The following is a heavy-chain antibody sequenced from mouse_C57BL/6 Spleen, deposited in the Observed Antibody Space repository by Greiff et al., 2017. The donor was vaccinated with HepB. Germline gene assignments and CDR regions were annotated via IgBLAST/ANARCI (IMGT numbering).Heavy chain of an antibody. CDR3: ARSNYGSSPFYY. Sequence: EVKLMESGAELVKPGASVKLSCTASGFNIKDYYMHWVKQRTEQGLEWIGRIDPEDGETKYAPKFQGKATITADPSSNTAYLQLSSLTSEDTAVYYCARSNYGSSPFYYWGQGTTLTVSS. CDR2: IDPEDGET. D-gene: IGHD1-1*01. V-gene: IGHV14-2*01. CDR1: GFNIKDYY. J-gene: IGHJ2*01.